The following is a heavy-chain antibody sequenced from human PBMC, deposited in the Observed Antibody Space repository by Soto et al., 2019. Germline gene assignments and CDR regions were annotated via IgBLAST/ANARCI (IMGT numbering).Heavy chain of an antibody. J-gene: IGHJ4*02. Sequence: SETLSLTCAVSSGSISSGGYSWSWIRQPPGKGLEWIGYIYHSGSTYYNPSLKSRVTISVDRSKNQFSLKLSSVTAADTAVYYCARASGYYDSSGYSFIGKLDYWGQGTLVTVSS. V-gene: IGHV4-30-2*01. CDR1: SGSISSGGYS. CDR3: ARASGYYDSSGYSFIGKLDY. CDR2: IYHSGST. D-gene: IGHD3-22*01.